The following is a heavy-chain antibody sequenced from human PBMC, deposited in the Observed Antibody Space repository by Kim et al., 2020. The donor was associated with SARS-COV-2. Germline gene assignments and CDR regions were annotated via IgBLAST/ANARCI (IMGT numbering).Heavy chain of an antibody. Sequence: ASVKVSCKASGYTFTSYDINWVRQATGQGLEWMGWMNPNSGNTGYAQKFQGRVTMTRNTSISTAYMELSSLRSEDTAVYYCARAVRGSGFGVVIIRAYYMDVWGEGTMVTVSS. J-gene: IGHJ6*03. CDR2: MNPNSGNT. CDR1: GYTFTSYD. CDR3: ARAVRGSGFGVVIIRAYYMDV. D-gene: IGHD3-3*01. V-gene: IGHV1-8*01.